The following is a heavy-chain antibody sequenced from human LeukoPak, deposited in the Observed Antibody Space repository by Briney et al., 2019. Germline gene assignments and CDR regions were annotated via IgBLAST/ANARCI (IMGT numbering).Heavy chain of an antibody. CDR2: FNRSGTT. CDR3: TRGGGSSSYWFDP. CDR1: GGSFGGYH. Sequence: SETLSLTCAVYGGSFGGYHWSWIRQPPGKGLEWIGEFNRSGTTKYNPSLKSRVTISVDTSKNQFSLKLSSVTAADTAVYYCTRGGGSSSYWFDPWGQGTLVTVSS. J-gene: IGHJ5*02. D-gene: IGHD6-6*01. V-gene: IGHV4-34*01.